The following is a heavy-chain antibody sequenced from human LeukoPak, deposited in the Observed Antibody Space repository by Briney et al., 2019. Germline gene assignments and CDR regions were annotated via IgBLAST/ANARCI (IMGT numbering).Heavy chain of an antibody. V-gene: IGHV4-34*01. Sequence: SETLSLTCTVSGGSFSGYYWSWIRQPPGGGLEWTGDINHSGTTNYNPSLKSRVTISVDTSKNQFSLNLNSVTAADAAVYYCTRQYSSSYYSDYWGQGTLVTVSS. D-gene: IGHD6-6*01. CDR2: INHSGTT. CDR1: GGSFSGYY. CDR3: TRQYSSSYYSDY. J-gene: IGHJ4*02.